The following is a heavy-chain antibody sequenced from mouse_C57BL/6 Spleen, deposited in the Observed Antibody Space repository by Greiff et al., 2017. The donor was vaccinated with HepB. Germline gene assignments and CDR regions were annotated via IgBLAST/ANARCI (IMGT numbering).Heavy chain of an antibody. V-gene: IGHV1-42*01. Sequence: EVQGVESGPELVKPGASVKISCKASGYSFTGYYMNWVKQSPEKSLEWIGEINPSTGGTTYNQKFKAKATLTVDKSSSTAYMQLKSLTSEDSAVYYCARWDYYGTFYAMDYWGQGTSVTVSS. CDR2: INPSTGGT. D-gene: IGHD1-1*01. CDR3: ARWDYYGTFYAMDY. J-gene: IGHJ4*01. CDR1: GYSFTGYY.